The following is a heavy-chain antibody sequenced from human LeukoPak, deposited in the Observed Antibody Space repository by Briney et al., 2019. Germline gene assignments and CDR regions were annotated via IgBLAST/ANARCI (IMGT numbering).Heavy chain of an antibody. Sequence: PSETLSLTCAVYGGSFSAYYWSWIRQPAGKGLEWIGRIYTSGSTNYNPSLKSRVTMSVDTSKNQFSLKLSSVTAADTAVYYCAGVNSLLPGTQDAFDIWGQGTMVTVSS. CDR3: AGVNSLLPGTQDAFDI. CDR1: GGSFSAYY. J-gene: IGHJ3*02. CDR2: IYTSGST. D-gene: IGHD3-9*01. V-gene: IGHV4-59*10.